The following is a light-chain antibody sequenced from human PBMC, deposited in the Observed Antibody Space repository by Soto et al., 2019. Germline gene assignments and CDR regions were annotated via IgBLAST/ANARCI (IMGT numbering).Light chain of an antibody. Sequence: DIQMTQSPSSVSASVGDRVTITCRASQGISNWLALYQQKPGKTPKLLIYATYNLQSGVPSRFSGSGSGTDFTLTISSLQPEVFAAYYCQQSSSFPLTFVPGTKVDIK. CDR3: QQSSSFPLT. CDR1: QGISNW. CDR2: ATY. V-gene: IGKV1-12*01. J-gene: IGKJ3*01.